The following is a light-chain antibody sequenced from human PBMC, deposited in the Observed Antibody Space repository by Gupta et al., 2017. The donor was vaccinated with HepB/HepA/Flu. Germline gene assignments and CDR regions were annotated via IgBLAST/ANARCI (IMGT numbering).Light chain of an antibody. CDR1: QTVGRN. V-gene: IGKV3-15*01. CDR2: GAS. J-gene: IGKJ1*01. Sequence: ETVMTQFPATLSVSPGESATLACRASQTVGRNLAWYQHKSGQAPVRLIYGASTRVTGVPDRFSGRGAQTEFTITISSIQSEDLAIYYCQQYNDWPRTFGQGTRVEIE. CDR3: QQYNDWPRT.